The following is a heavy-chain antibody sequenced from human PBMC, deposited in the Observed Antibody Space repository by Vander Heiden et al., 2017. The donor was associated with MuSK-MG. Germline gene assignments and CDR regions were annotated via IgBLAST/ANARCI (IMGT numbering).Heavy chain of an antibody. V-gene: IGHV3-30*03. Sequence: VAFIAFDGSDKYYAGSVRGRFTISRDNSKNTQYLQMNSLRAEDTAVYFCARKCYCDGVTCYRGSAYYYMDVWGRGTTVTVYS. D-gene: IGHD2-21*01. J-gene: IGHJ6*03. CDR3: ARKCYCDGVTCYRGSAYYYMDV. CDR2: IAFDGSDK.